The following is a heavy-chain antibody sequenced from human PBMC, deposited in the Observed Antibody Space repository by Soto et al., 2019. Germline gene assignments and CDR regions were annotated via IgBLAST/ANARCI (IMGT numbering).Heavy chain of an antibody. CDR3: ARGDSSGYYYSFGGSDY. Sequence: QVQLVQSGAEVKQPGSSVKVSCKASGGTFSSYAISWVRQAPGQGLEWMGGIIPIFGTANYAQKFQGRVTITADESTSTAYMELSSLRSEDTAVYYCARGDSSGYYYSFGGSDYWGQGTLVTVSS. J-gene: IGHJ4*02. D-gene: IGHD3-22*01. CDR2: IIPIFGTA. V-gene: IGHV1-69*01. CDR1: GGTFSSYA.